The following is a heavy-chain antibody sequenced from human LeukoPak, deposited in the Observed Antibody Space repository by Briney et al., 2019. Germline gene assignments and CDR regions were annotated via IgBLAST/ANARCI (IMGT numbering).Heavy chain of an antibody. Sequence: PSETLSLTCAVYGGSFSGYYWSWTRQPPGKGLEWIGEINHSGSTNYNPSLKSRVTISVDTSKNQFSLKLNSVTAADTAVYYCARLGGIAVAGTSYYYYYMDVWGKGTTVTISS. D-gene: IGHD6-19*01. CDR3: ARLGGIAVAGTSYYYYYMDV. CDR2: INHSGST. V-gene: IGHV4-34*01. CDR1: GGSFSGYY. J-gene: IGHJ6*03.